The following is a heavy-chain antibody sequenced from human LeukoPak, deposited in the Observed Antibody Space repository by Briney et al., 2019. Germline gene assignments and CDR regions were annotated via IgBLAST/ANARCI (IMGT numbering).Heavy chain of an antibody. CDR1: GGSFSGYY. J-gene: IGHJ5*02. CDR3: ARSTYCSGGSCSHNWFDP. Sequence: SETLSLTCAVYGGSFSGYYWSWIRQPPGKGLEWIGEINHSGSTNYNPSLKSRVTISVDTSKNQFSLMLSSVTAADTAVYYCARSTYCSGGSCSHNWFDPWGQGTLVTVSS. CDR2: INHSGST. D-gene: IGHD2-15*01. V-gene: IGHV4-34*01.